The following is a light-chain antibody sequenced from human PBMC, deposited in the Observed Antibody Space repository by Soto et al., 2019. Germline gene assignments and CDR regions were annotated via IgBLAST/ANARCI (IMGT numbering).Light chain of an antibody. CDR3: QKYNSDSPT. V-gene: IGKV1-27*01. CDR2: AAS. Sequence: DIQMTQSPSSLSASVGDRVTITCRASQGISDYLAWYQQKPGKVPKLLIRAASTLQLGVPSRFSGSGSGTDFTLTISSLQPEDVATYYCQKYNSDSPTFGGGTKVEIK. CDR1: QGISDY. J-gene: IGKJ4*01.